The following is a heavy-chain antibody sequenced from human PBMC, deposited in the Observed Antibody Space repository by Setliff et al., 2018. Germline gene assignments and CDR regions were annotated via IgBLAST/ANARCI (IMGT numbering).Heavy chain of an antibody. CDR1: GGSISSGSYY. CDR2: ISTSGNT. CDR3: ARDQWVRSPPLYFSYSMDV. V-gene: IGHV4-61*02. D-gene: IGHD5-12*01. Sequence: KPSETLSLTCAVSGGSISSGSYYWSWIRQPAGKGLEWIGRISTSGNTNYNPSLKSRVTVSLDTSKNQFSLKLTSMTAADTAVYYCARDQWVRSPPLYFSYSMDVWGQGTTVTVSS. J-gene: IGHJ6*02.